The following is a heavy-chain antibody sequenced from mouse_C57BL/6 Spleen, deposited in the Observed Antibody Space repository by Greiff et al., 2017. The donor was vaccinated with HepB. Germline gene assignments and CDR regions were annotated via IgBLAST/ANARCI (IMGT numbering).Heavy chain of an antibody. CDR2: IYPSDSET. Sequence: VQLQQPGAELVRPGSSVKLSCKASGYTFTSYWMDWVKQRPGQGLEWIGNIYPSDSETHYNQKFKDKATLPVDKSSSTAYMQLSSLTSEDSAVYYCARIVTTSFDVWGTGTTVTVSS. CDR1: GYTFTSYW. CDR3: ARIVTTSFDV. D-gene: IGHD2-5*01. V-gene: IGHV1-61*01. J-gene: IGHJ1*03.